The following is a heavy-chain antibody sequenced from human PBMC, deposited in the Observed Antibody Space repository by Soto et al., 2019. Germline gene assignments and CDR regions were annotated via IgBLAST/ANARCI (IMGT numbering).Heavy chain of an antibody. Sequence: GGSLRLSCAASGFIFSIYSMNWVRQAPGKGPEWVSYISSSSSTIYYADSVKGRFTISRDNAKNSLYLQMNSLRAEDTAVYYCASLGGLLNDYWGQGTLVTVSS. CDR1: GFIFSIYS. V-gene: IGHV3-48*01. D-gene: IGHD2-15*01. CDR3: ASLGGLLNDY. J-gene: IGHJ4*02. CDR2: ISSSSSTI.